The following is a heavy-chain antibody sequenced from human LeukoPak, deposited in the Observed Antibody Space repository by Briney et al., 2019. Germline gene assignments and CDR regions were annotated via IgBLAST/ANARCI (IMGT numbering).Heavy chain of an antibody. J-gene: IGHJ5*02. CDR1: GGSIISYF. CDR3: ARRSGDWAVNWFDP. CDR2: IFDSGTTNYNPST. D-gene: IGHD2-21*02. V-gene: IGHV4-59*08. Sequence: SETLSLTCTVSGGSIISYFWSWIRQPPGKGPEWIGYIFDSGTTNYNPSTNYNPSLKSRVTISVDTSKNQFSLNLSSVTAADTAVYYCARRSGDWAVNWFDPWGQGTLVTVSS.